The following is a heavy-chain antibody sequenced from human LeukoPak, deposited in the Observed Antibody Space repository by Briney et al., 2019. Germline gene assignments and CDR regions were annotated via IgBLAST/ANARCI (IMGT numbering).Heavy chain of an antibody. CDR3: TTFGITMIVVNYYYMDV. V-gene: IGHV3-15*01. CDR1: GFTFSNAW. D-gene: IGHD3-22*01. CDR2: IKSKTDGGTT. Sequence: PGGSLRLSCAASGFTFSNAWMSWVRQAPGKGLEWVGRIKSKTDGGTTDYAAPVKGRFTISRDDPKNTLYLQMNSLKTEDTAVYYCTTFGITMIVVNYYYMDVWGKGTTVTVSS. J-gene: IGHJ6*03.